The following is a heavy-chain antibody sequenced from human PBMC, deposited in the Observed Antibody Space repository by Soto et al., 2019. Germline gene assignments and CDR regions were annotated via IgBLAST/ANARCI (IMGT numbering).Heavy chain of an antibody. J-gene: IGHJ5*02. CDR1: GGSISSYY. Sequence: SETLSLTCTVSGGSISSYYWSWIRQPPGKGLEWIGYIYYSGSTNYNPSLKSRVTISVDTSKNQFSLKLSSVTAADTAVYYCARSPVVAATPNWLDPWGQGTLVTVSS. CDR3: ARSPVVAATPNWLDP. CDR2: IYYSGST. V-gene: IGHV4-59*01. D-gene: IGHD2-15*01.